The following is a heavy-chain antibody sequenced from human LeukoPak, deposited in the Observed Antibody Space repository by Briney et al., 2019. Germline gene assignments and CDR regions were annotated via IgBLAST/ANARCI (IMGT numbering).Heavy chain of an antibody. CDR2: FDPEDGET. CDR1: GYTLTELS. CDR3: ATDQLGSSGWRNWFDP. Sequence: ASVKVSCKVSGYTLTELSMHWVRQAPGKGLEWMGGFDPEDGETICAQKFQGRVTMTEDTSTDTAYMELSSLRSEDTAVYYCATDQLGSSGWRNWFDPWGQGTLVTVSS. J-gene: IGHJ5*02. V-gene: IGHV1-24*01. D-gene: IGHD6-19*01.